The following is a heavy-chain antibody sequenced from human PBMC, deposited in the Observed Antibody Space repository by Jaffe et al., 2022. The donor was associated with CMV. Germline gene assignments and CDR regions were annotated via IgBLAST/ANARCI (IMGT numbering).Heavy chain of an antibody. CDR2: IDPSDSYT. J-gene: IGHJ5*02. CDR3: ARSGNSSSWYITGWFDP. Sequence: EVQLVQSGAEVKKPGESLRISCKGSGYSFTSYWISWVRQMPGKGLEWMGRIDPSDSYTNYSPSFQGHVTISADKSISTAYLQWSSLKASDTAMYYCARSGNSSSWYITGWFDPWGQGTLVTVSS. D-gene: IGHD6-13*01. CDR1: GYSFTSYW. V-gene: IGHV5-10-1*03.